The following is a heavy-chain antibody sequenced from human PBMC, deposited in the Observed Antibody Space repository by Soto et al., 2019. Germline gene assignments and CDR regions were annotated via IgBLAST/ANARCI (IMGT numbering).Heavy chain of an antibody. CDR1: GYSFTSYW. CDR3: ARHPGSADSRAVARKYSYIQLVWFDP. J-gene: IGHJ5*02. V-gene: IGHV5-10-1*01. D-gene: IGHD6-19*01. CDR2: IDPSDSYT. Sequence: RGESLKISCKGSGYSFTSYWISWVRQMPWKGLEWMGRIDPSDSYTNYSPSFQGHVTISADKSISAAYLQWSSLKASDTAMYYCARHPGSADSRAVARKYSYIQLVWFDPWGQGTLVTVSS.